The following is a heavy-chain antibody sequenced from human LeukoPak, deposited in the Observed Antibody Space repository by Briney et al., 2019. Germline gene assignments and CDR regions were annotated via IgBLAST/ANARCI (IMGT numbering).Heavy chain of an antibody. J-gene: IGHJ4*02. CDR3: ARVAGYSYGYLDY. D-gene: IGHD5-18*01. CDR1: GFTFSGYS. V-gene: IGHV3-21*01. CDR2: ISSSSSYI. Sequence: GGSLRLSCAASGFTFSGYSMNWVRQAPGKGLEWVSSISSSSSYIYYADSVKGRFTISRDNAKNSLYLQMNSLRAEDTAVYYCARVAGYSYGYLDYWGQGTLVTVSS.